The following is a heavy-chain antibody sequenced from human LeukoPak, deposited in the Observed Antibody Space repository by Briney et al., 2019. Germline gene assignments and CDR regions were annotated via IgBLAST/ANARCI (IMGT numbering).Heavy chain of an antibody. V-gene: IGHV4-34*01. J-gene: IGHJ4*02. CDR2: INPRGST. Sequence: SETLSLTXGVYGGSFSGYYWSWIRQPPGKGLEWIGEINPRGSTNYNPSLKSRVTLSADTSKNQFSLTLNSVTAADAAVYYCARRRLGYYFDYWGQGTLVTVSS. CDR1: GGSFSGYY. CDR3: ARRRLGYYFDY. D-gene: IGHD5-24*01.